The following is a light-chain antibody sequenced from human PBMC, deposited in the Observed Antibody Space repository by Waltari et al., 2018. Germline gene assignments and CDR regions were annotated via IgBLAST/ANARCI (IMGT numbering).Light chain of an antibody. CDR2: DAS. CDR1: QSIRSW. V-gene: IGKV1-5*01. CDR3: QQYNSYSS. J-gene: IGKJ1*01. Sequence: DIQMPQPPSTLSASVGARVTITCRASQSIRSWLAWYQQKPGKAPKLLIYDASSLESGVPSRFSGSGSGTEFTLTISSLQPDDFATYYCQQYNSYSSFGQGTKVEIK.